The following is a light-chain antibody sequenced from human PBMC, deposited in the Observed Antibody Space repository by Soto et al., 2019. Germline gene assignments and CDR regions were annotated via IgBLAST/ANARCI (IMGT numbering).Light chain of an antibody. J-gene: IGKJ3*01. Sequence: DIQMTQSPTSLSASVGDRVILTCRASQSISTWLAWYQQKPGKAPKLLIYKASTLESGVPSRFSGSGSGTEFTLTISSLQPDDFASYYCQHYNSYSVTFGPGTKVETK. CDR2: KAS. V-gene: IGKV1-5*03. CDR3: QHYNSYSVT. CDR1: QSISTW.